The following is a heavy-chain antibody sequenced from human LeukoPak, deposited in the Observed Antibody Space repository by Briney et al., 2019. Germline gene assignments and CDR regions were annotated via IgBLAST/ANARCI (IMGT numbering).Heavy chain of an antibody. J-gene: IGHJ4*02. V-gene: IGHV1-69*05. CDR2: IIPIFGTA. Sequence: SVKVSSKASGGTFSSYAISWVRQAPGQGLEWMGRIIPIFGTANYAQTFQGRVTITTDESTSTAYMELSNLISEDTAVYYCARSNYYDSSGYYPYWGQGTLVTVFS. CDR1: GGTFSSYA. CDR3: ARSNYYDSSGYYPY. D-gene: IGHD3-22*01.